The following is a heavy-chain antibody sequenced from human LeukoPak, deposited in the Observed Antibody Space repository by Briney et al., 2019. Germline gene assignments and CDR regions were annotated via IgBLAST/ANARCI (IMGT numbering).Heavy chain of an antibody. Sequence: GGSLRLSCAASGFTFSSYSMTWVRQVPGKGLEWVSSISSSSNYINYADSVKGRFTISRDNAKNSLFLQMNSLRAEDTAVYYCARGQTGYYDSSGYYYVYWGQGTLVTVSS. CDR1: GFTFSSYS. D-gene: IGHD3-22*01. J-gene: IGHJ4*02. V-gene: IGHV3-21*01. CDR3: ARGQTGYYDSSGYYYVY. CDR2: ISSSSNYI.